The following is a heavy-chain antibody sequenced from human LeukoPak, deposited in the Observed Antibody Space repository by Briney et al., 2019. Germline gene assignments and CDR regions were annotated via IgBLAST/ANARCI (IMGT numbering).Heavy chain of an antibody. J-gene: IGHJ4*02. CDR3: AREGSSYAPSQPFYFDS. CDR2: ISSSGYSI. V-gene: IGHV3-48*03. CDR1: GFTFSTDD. Sequence: GGSLRLSCAASGFTFSTDDMNWVRQAPGKGLEWVSCISSSGYSIYYADSVKGRFTISRDNANKSLYLQMNSLRAEDTAVYYCAREGSSYAPSQPFYFDSWGQGTLVTVSS. D-gene: IGHD3-10*01.